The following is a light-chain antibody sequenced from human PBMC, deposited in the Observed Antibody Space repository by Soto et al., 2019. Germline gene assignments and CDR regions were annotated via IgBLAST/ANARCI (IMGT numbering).Light chain of an antibody. V-gene: IGKV3-15*01. CDR3: QQYNIWPRT. Sequence: EIVMTQSPATLSVSPGERATLSCRASQSVSSNLAWYQQKPGQAPRLLIYGASTRATGISARFSGSGSGTEFNLTISSLQSEDFAVYYCQQYNIWPRTFGQGTKVDIK. CDR2: GAS. J-gene: IGKJ1*01. CDR1: QSVSSN.